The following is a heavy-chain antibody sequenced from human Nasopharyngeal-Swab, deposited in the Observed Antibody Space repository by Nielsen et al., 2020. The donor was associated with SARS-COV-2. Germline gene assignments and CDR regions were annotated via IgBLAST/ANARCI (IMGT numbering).Heavy chain of an antibody. D-gene: IGHD1-26*01. CDR2: FDPEDGET. V-gene: IGHV1-24*01. Sequence: ASVKVSCKVSGYPLTELSMHWVRQAPGKGLEWMGGFDPEDGETIYAQKFQGRVTMTEDTSTDTAYMELSSLRSEDTAVYYCATDQVGAPTDAFDIWGQGTMVTVSS. CDR3: ATDQVGAPTDAFDI. CDR1: GYPLTELS. J-gene: IGHJ3*02.